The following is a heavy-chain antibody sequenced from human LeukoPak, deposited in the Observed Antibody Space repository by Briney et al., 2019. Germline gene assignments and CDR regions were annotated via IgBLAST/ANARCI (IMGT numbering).Heavy chain of an antibody. J-gene: IGHJ4*02. CDR1: AGSISSYD. D-gene: IGHD4-23*01. CDR2: IYYSAST. Sequence: SETLSLTCTVSAGSISSYDCSWIRQPPGKGLEWGGYIYYSASTNSNPSLNSPATISVDTTNNQFPLKLSSVTAADTAVYYCASLSSDYGGNPIHFDSWGQGTLVTVSS. V-gene: IGHV4-59*08. CDR3: ASLSSDYGGNPIHFDS.